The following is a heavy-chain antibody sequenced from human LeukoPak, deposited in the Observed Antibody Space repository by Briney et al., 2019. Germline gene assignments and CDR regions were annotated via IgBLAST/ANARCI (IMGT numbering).Heavy chain of an antibody. V-gene: IGHV4-39*07. J-gene: IGHJ4*02. CDR1: GGSISSSSYY. Sequence: PSETLSLTCTVSGGSISSSSYYWGWIRQPPGKGLEWIGSIYYSGSTYYNPSLKSRVTISVDTSKNQFSLKLSSVTAADTAVYYCARLRIGGYYYGSGSYYDYWGQGTLVTVSS. CDR2: IYYSGST. D-gene: IGHD3-10*01. CDR3: ARLRIGGYYYGSGSYYDY.